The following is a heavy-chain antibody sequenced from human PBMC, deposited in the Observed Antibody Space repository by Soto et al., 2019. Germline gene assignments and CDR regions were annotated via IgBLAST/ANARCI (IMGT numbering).Heavy chain of an antibody. D-gene: IGHD1-26*01. Sequence: SETLSLTCAVYGGSFSGYYGTRIRQPPGKGLEWIGEINHSGSTNYNPSLKSRVTISVDTSKNQFSLKLSSVTAADTAVYYCSRPGGPTTPKPYYFDYWGQGTLVTVSS. CDR2: INHSGST. CDR3: SRPGGPTTPKPYYFDY. CDR1: GGSFSGYY. V-gene: IGHV4-34*01. J-gene: IGHJ4*02.